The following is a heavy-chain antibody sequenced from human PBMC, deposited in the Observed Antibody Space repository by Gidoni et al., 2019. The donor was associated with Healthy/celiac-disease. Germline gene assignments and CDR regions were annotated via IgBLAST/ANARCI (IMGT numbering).Heavy chain of an antibody. J-gene: IGHJ6*02. V-gene: IGHV3-7*03. CDR1: GFTFSTYW. Sequence: EVQLVESGGGLVQPGGSLRLSCAASGFTFSTYWMSWVRQAPGKGLEWVANIKQDGSEKYYVDSVKGRFTISRDNAKNSLYLQMNSLRAEDTAVYYCAREGEQQLAYYYYYYGMDVWGQGTTVTVSS. CDR3: AREGEQQLAYYYYYYGMDV. CDR2: IKQDGSEK. D-gene: IGHD6-13*01.